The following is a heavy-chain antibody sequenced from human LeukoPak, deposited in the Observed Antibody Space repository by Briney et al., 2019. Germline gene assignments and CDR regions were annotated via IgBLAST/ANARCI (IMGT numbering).Heavy chain of an antibody. CDR2: IASDGSHT. Sequence: GRSLRLSCAASGFTFSNYFMHWVRQAPGKGLEWVADIASDGSHTFYVESMKGRFTIFRYNSKKTLYLQMNSLGPEDTAVYYCAKPAYYDILTGYGTWGQGTLVTVSS. V-gene: IGHV3-30-3*02. J-gene: IGHJ4*02. CDR1: GFTFSNYF. D-gene: IGHD3-9*01. CDR3: AKPAYYDILTGYGT.